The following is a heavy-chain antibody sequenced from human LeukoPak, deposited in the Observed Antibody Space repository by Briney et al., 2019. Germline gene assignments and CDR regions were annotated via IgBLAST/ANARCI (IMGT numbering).Heavy chain of an antibody. CDR2: IIPIFSTA. D-gene: IGHD3-3*01. V-gene: IGHV1-69*01. J-gene: IGHJ6*03. CDR1: GGTFSSYA. Sequence: SSVKVSCKASGGTFSSYAISWVRQPPGQGLEWMGGIIPIFSTANYAQKFQGRVTITADESTSTAYMVLSSRRSEDRAVYYCPRGGGIFGVVKHYYYYCMDVWGKGTTVTVSS. CDR3: PRGGGIFGVVKHYYYYCMDV.